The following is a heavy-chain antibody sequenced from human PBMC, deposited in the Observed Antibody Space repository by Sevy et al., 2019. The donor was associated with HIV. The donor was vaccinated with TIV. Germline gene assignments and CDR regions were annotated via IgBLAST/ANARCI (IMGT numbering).Heavy chain of an antibody. CDR1: GFTFSSYE. J-gene: IGHJ6*03. CDR2: ISSSGSTI. V-gene: IGHV3-48*03. D-gene: IGHD6-25*01. Sequence: GGSLRLSCAASGFTFSSYEMNWVRQAPGKGLEWVSYISSSGSTIYYADSVKGRFTISRDNAKNSLYLQMNSLRAEDTAVYYCARLPMAAAWYYMDVWDKGTTVTVSS. CDR3: ARLPMAAAWYYMDV.